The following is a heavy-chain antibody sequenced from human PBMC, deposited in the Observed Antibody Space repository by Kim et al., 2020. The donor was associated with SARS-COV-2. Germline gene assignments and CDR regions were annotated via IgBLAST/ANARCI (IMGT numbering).Heavy chain of an antibody. CDR3: ARRPVFDAYYDY. CDR2: IHHTGNT. D-gene: IGHD3-16*01. Sequence: SETLSLTCTVSGDFSRDYYWGWVRQAPGKGLEWIGYIHHTGNTNYNASLKSRLTISMDTSKKQFSLRLSSVSAADTAVYYCARRPVFDAYYDYWGQGTLVTVSS. J-gene: IGHJ4*02. V-gene: IGHV4-59*01. CDR1: GDFSRDYY.